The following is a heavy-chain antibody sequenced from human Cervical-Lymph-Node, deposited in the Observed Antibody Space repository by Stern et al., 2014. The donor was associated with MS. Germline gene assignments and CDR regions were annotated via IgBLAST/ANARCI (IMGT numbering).Heavy chain of an antibody. V-gene: IGHV1-69*12. J-gene: IGHJ4*02. CDR3: ARATSDYIWGTYRFLDS. CDR2: IIPIFGIA. Sequence: VQLVQSGAEVKKPGSSVKVSCKASGGTISNYIIGWVRQAPGQGLEWMGGIIPIFGIANYAEKFQDRVTMTADESTSTAYMDLSYLRSEDTAVYYCARATSDYIWGTYRFLDSWGQGTLVIVSS. D-gene: IGHD3-16*02. CDR1: GGTISNYI.